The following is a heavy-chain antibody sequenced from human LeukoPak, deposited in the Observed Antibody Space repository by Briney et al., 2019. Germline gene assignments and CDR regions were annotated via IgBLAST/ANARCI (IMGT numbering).Heavy chain of an antibody. CDR2: ISYDGSNK. D-gene: IGHD1-1*01. J-gene: IGHJ4*02. Sequence: GGSLRLSCAASGFTFSSYAMHWVRQAPGKGLEWVAAISYDGSNKYYADSVKGRFTISRDNAKNSLYLQMNSLRAEDTAVYYCARDPNWNPVSVDYWGQGTLVTVSS. CDR3: ARDPNWNPVSVDY. V-gene: IGHV3-30-3*01. CDR1: GFTFSSYA.